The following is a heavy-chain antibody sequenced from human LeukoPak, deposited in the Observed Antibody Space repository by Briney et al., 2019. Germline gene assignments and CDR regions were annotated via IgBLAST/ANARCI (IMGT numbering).Heavy chain of an antibody. J-gene: IGHJ4*02. Sequence: SETLSLTCAVYGGSFSGYYWSWICQPPGKGLEWIGEINHSGSTNYNPSLKSRVTISVDTSKNQFSLKLSSVTAADTAVYYCARCYYDSSGYYYAIFDYWGQGTLVTVSS. CDR2: INHSGST. D-gene: IGHD3-22*01. CDR1: GGSFSGYY. CDR3: ARCYYDSSGYYYAIFDY. V-gene: IGHV4-34*01.